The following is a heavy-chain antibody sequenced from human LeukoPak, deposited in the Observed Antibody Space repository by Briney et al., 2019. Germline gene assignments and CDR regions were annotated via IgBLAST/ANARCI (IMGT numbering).Heavy chain of an antibody. CDR2: IIPIFGTA. CDR3: ARVQYYDSSSYYRAEYFQH. D-gene: IGHD3-22*01. J-gene: IGHJ1*01. Sequence: GASVKVSCKASGGTFISYAISWVRQAPGQGLEWMGRIIPIFGTANYAQKFQGRVTITTDESTSTAYMELSSLRSEDTAVYYCARVQYYDSSSYYRAEYFQHWGQGTLVTVSS. CDR1: GGTFISYA. V-gene: IGHV1-69*05.